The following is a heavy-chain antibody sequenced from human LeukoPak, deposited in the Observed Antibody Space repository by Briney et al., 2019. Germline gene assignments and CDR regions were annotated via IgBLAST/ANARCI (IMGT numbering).Heavy chain of an antibody. CDR1: GYTFTSYY. D-gene: IGHD6-13*01. CDR2: INPSGGST. Sequence: GASVKVSCKASGYTFTSYYMHWLRQAPGQGLEWMGIINPSGGSTSYAQKFQGRVTMTRDTSTSTVYMELSSLRSEDTAVYYCARDGSSGYSSSWYPDYWGQGTLVTVSS. CDR3: ARDGSSGYSSSWYPDY. J-gene: IGHJ4*02. V-gene: IGHV1-46*01.